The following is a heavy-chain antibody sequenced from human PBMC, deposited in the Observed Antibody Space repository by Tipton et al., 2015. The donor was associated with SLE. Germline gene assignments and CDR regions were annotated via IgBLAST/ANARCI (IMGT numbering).Heavy chain of an antibody. CDR2: IYYSGST. D-gene: IGHD4-11*01. J-gene: IGHJ6*02. V-gene: IGHV4-34*11. CDR3: ARLYSTTEAVYYYGMDV. CDR1: GGSFSGYY. Sequence: TLSLTCAVYGGSFSGYYGSWIRQPPGKGLEWIGYIYYSGSTNYNPSLKSRVTISVDRSKTQFSLNLSSVTAADTAVYYCARLYSTTEAVYYYGMDVWGQGTTVTVSS.